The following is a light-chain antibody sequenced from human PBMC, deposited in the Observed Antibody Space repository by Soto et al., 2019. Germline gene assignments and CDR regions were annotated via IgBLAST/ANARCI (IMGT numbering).Light chain of an antibody. V-gene: IGKV3D-15*01. Sequence: IVMTQSPATLSVSPGESATLSCRASQSVYSNLAWYQQKPGQAPRLLIFAASTRATGIPARFSGSGSGTEFTLAISSLQSEDFGVYYCQQYNNWPPLTFGGGTKVDIK. CDR3: QQYNNWPPLT. CDR2: AAS. CDR1: QSVYSN. J-gene: IGKJ4*01.